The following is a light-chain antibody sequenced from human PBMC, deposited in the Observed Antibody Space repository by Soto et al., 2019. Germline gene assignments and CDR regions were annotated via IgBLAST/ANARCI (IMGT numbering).Light chain of an antibody. CDR3: QQYSDWPLT. J-gene: IGKJ1*01. CDR1: QSVSSN. V-gene: IGKV3-15*01. Sequence: EIVMTQSPDTLSVSPGERATLSCGASQSVSSNLAWYQHKPGQAPRLLMYGASTRATGVPARFSGSGSGTEFTLTISSLQSEDFAGYYCQQYSDWPLTFGQATRVEIK. CDR2: GAS.